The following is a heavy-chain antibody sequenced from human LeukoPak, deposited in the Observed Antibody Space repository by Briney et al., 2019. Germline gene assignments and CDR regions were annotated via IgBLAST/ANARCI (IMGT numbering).Heavy chain of an antibody. CDR3: TKDPNGDYVGAFDP. D-gene: IGHD4-17*01. J-gene: IGHJ5*02. CDR2: ITGGHYPT. Sequence: GGSLRLSCAASGFSFSSFAMTWVRQAPGKGLEWVSSITGGHYPTYNTDSVKGRFTISRDNSKNTLYLQMNSLRADDTAVYYCTKDPNGDYVGAFDPWGQGALVTVSS. CDR1: GFSFSSFA. V-gene: IGHV3-23*01.